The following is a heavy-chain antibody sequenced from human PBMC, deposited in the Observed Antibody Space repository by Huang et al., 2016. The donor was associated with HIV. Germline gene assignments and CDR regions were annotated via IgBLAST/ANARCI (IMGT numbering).Heavy chain of an antibody. CDR2: IYPGDSDL. V-gene: IGHV5-51*03. D-gene: IGHD3-9*01. CDR1: GYTFTNSW. CDR3: ARGATLTGNTNFFDV. J-gene: IGHJ3*01. Sequence: EVQLVQSGAEVKKPGESLKISCKGSGYTFTNSWIGWVRQLPGKGLEWMGLIYPGDSDLRYSPSFQGQVTISADKSISTAYLLWSTLEASDTAMYYCARGATLTGNTNFFDVWGQGTMVSVSS.